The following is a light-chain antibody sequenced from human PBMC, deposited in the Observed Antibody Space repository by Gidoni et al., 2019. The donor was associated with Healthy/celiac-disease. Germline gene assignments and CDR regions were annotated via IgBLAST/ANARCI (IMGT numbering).Light chain of an antibody. J-gene: IGLJ3*02. V-gene: IGLV2-14*03. CDR2: DVS. CDR1: SSDVGGYNY. Sequence: QSALTQPASVSGSPGQSITISSTGTSSDVGGYNYVPWYQHHPGKAPKLMIYDVSNRPSGVSNRFSGSKSGNTASLTISGLQAEDEADYYCSSYTSSSTLVFGGGTKLTVL. CDR3: SSYTSSSTLV.